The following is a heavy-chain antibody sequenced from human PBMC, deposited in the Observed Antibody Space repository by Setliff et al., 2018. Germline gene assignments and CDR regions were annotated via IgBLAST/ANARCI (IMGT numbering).Heavy chain of an antibody. CDR3: ARALTYCNTVSCYYLDS. J-gene: IGHJ4*02. CDR2: INTDTGNP. V-gene: IGHV7-4-1*02. D-gene: IGHD2-2*01. Sequence: GASVKVSCKASGYTFNNYAINWVRQAPGQGLEWMGWINTDTGNPTSAQGFTGRFVFSLDTSVSTAYLQISGLKTEDTAVYYCARALTYCNTVSCYYLDSWGQGTVVTVSS. CDR1: GYTFNNYA.